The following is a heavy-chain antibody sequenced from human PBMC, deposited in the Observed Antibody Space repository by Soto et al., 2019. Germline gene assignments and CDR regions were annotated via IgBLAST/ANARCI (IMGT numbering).Heavy chain of an antibody. CDR3: ARGGAGSGSYYDYYYYGMDV. CDR2: INAGNGNT. J-gene: IGHJ6*02. D-gene: IGHD3-10*01. Sequence: QVQLVQSGAEVKKPGASVKVSCKASGYTFTSYAMHWVRQAPGQRLEWMGWINAGNGNTKYSQKFQGRVTITRDTSASTAYMELSSLRSEDTAVYCCARGGAGSGSYYDYYYYGMDVWGQGTTVTVSS. CDR1: GYTFTSYA. V-gene: IGHV1-3*01.